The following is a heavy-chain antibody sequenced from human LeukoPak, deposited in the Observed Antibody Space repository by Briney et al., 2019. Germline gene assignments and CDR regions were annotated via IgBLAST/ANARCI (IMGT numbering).Heavy chain of an antibody. Sequence: SETLSLTCTVSGNSISNTFYYWSWLRQPAGKGLEWIGRIYTTGSTDYNPSLKSRVTISLDTSRNQFSLKLSSVTAADTAVYYCARRQDGHDYWGQGTLVTVSS. CDR3: ARRQDGHDY. J-gene: IGHJ4*02. CDR1: GNSISNTFYY. CDR2: IYTTGST. V-gene: IGHV4-61*02.